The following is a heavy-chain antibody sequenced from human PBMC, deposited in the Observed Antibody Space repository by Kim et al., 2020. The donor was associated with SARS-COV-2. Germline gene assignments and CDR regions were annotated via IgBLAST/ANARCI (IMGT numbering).Heavy chain of an antibody. V-gene: IGHV3-7*01. CDR3: ARYRSDYDFWSGYLSGERYYFDY. D-gene: IGHD3-3*01. CDR2: IKQDGSEK. J-gene: IGHJ4*02. CDR1: GFTFSSYW. Sequence: GGSLRLSCAASGFTFSSYWMSWVRQAPGKGLEWVANIKQDGSEKYYVDSVKGRFTISRDNAKNSLYLQMNSLRAEDTAVYYCARYRSDYDFWSGYLSGERYYFDYWGQGTLVTVSS.